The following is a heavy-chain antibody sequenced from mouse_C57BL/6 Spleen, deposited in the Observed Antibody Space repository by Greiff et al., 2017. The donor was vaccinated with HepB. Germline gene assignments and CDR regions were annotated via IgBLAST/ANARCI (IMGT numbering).Heavy chain of an antibody. CDR3: ARGDYSNPIPFAY. CDR1: GYTFTSYD. J-gene: IGHJ3*01. D-gene: IGHD2-5*01. CDR2: IYPRDGST. V-gene: IGHV1-85*01. Sequence: VKLQESGPELVKPGASVKLSCKASGYTFTSYDINWVKQRPGQGLEWIGWIYPRDGSTKYNEKFKGKATLTVDTSSSTAYMELHSLTSEDSAVYFCARGDYSNPIPFAYWGQGTLVTVSA.